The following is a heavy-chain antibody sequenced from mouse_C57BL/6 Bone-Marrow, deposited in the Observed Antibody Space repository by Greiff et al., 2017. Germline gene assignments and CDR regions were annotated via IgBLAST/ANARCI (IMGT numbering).Heavy chain of an antibody. CDR2: IRSKSNNDAT. CDR3: VRLYY. CDR1: GFSFNTYA. Sequence: DVHLVESGGGLVQPKGSLKLSCAASGFSFNTYAMNWVRQAPGKGLEWVARIRSKSNNDATYYADSVKDRFTISRDESESMLDLQMNNLKTEGTSVYYCVRLYYWGQGTSVTVSS. D-gene: IGHD2-3*01. J-gene: IGHJ4*01. V-gene: IGHV10-1*01.